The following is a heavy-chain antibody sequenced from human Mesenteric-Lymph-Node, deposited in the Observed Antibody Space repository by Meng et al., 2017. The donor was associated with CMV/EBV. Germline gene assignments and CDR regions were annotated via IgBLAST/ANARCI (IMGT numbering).Heavy chain of an antibody. Sequence: GESLKISCEASGFTFSNYWVHWVRQAPGKGLVWVSRINGDGSSTTYADSVKGRFTISRDNAKNTLYLQMNSLRVEDTAVYYCARDRLVIIGLYYYYYGMDVWGQGTTVTVSS. CDR1: GFTFSNYW. J-gene: IGHJ6*02. D-gene: IGHD3-9*01. CDR2: INGDGSST. V-gene: IGHV3-74*01. CDR3: ARDRLVIIGLYYYYYGMDV.